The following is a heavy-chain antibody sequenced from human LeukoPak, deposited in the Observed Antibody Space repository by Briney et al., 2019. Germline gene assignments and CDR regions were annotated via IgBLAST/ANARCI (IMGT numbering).Heavy chain of an antibody. CDR3: VRGPYGSSISNWFDP. CDR2: IYYNGDT. V-gene: IGHV4-59*01. Sequence: PLETLSLTCSVSGDSITGYSWSWIRQTPGKGLEWIGYIYYNGDTHYNPSLNSRLSMSVDTPKKQFSLNLRSVTAADTAVYYCVRGPYGSSISNWFDPWGQGLLVTVSS. CDR1: GDSITGYS. D-gene: IGHD3-10*01. J-gene: IGHJ5*02.